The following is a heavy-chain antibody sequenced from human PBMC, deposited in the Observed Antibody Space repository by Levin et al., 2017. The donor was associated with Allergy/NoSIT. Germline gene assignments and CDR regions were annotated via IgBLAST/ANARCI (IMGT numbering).Heavy chain of an antibody. CDR2: ITTGGTT. CDR1: GFTFSTYN. J-gene: IGHJ4*02. V-gene: IGHV3-69-1*01. Sequence: GGSLRLSCAASGFTFSTYNMNWVRQTPGKGLEWLAYITTGGTTYYADSLQGRFTISRDNAKNSLYLQMNSLRADDTAVYYCTRDPPGSHFDYWGQGTLVTVSS. D-gene: IGHD1-26*01. CDR3: TRDPPGSHFDY.